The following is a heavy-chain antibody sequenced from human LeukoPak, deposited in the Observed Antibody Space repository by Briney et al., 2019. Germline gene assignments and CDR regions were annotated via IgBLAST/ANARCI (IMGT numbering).Heavy chain of an antibody. J-gene: IGHJ4*02. CDR1: GDSISSYS. CDR2: IDYSGST. V-gene: IGHV4-59*08. CDR3: ARGGYDSSGYYLHRYYFDY. D-gene: IGHD3-22*01. Sequence: SETLSLTCTVPGDSISSYSWSWIRQPPGKGLEWIAYIDYSGSTSYNPSLKSRVTISVDTSKNQFSLNLSSVTAADTAVYYCARGGYDSSGYYLHRYYFDYWGQGTLVTVSS.